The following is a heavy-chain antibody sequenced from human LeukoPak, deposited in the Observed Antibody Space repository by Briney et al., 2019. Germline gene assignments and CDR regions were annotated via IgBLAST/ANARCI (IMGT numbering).Heavy chain of an antibody. CDR2: INHSGST. CDR3: ARAVYADWIYYSYYMDV. Sequence: SETLSLTCAVYGGSFSGYYWSWIRQPPGKGLEWIGEINHSGSTNYNPSLKSRVTISVDTSKNQFSLKLSSATAAATAVYYCARAVYADWIYYSYYMDVWGKGTTVTVSS. V-gene: IGHV4-34*01. D-gene: IGHD4-17*01. CDR1: GGSFSGYY. J-gene: IGHJ6*03.